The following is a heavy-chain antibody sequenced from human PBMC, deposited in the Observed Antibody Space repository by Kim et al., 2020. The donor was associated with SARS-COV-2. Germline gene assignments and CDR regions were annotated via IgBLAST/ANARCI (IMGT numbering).Heavy chain of an antibody. D-gene: IGHD6-19*01. J-gene: IGHJ6*02. V-gene: IGHV4-59*09. Sequence: RVTISVDTSKNQFSLKLSSVTAADTAVYYCARGLAVAGRRDYYYYYGMDVWGQGTTVTVSS. CDR3: ARGLAVAGRRDYYYYYGMDV.